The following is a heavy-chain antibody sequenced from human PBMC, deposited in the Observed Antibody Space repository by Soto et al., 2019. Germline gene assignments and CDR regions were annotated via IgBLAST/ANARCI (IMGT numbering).Heavy chain of an antibody. V-gene: IGHV3-23*01. CDR3: AKDGKYDSSGYYAFDI. D-gene: IGHD3-22*01. CDR2: ISGSGGST. Sequence: GGSLRLSCAASGFTFSSYAMSWVRQAPGKGLEWVSAISGSGGSTYYADSVKGRFTISRDNSKNTLYLQMNSLRAEDTAVYYCAKDGKYDSSGYYAFDIWGQGTMVTVSS. CDR1: GFTFSSYA. J-gene: IGHJ3*02.